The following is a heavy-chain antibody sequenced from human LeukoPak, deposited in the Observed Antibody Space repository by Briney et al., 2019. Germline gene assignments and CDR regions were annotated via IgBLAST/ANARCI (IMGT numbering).Heavy chain of an antibody. J-gene: IGHJ4*02. Sequence: GGSLRLSCAASGFTFSSYAMSWVRQAPGKGLEWVSAISGSSGSTYYADSVKGRFTISRDNSKNTLYLQMNSLRAEDTAVYYCAKGFNSGSYYYFDYWGQGTLVTVSS. CDR1: GFTFSSYA. CDR3: AKGFNSGSYYYFDY. D-gene: IGHD1-26*01. CDR2: ISGSSGST. V-gene: IGHV3-23*01.